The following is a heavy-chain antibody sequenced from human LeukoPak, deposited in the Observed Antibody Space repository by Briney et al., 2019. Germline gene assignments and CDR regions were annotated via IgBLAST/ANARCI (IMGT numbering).Heavy chain of an antibody. Sequence: GGSLRLSCAASGFTFSSYAMSWVRQAPGKGLEWVSGINGDGSSTSYADSVKGRFTISRDNAKNTLYLQMNSLRAEDTAVYYCARARYYYGSGSQNRIDYWGQGTLVTVSS. D-gene: IGHD3-10*01. CDR3: ARARYYYGSGSQNRIDY. CDR2: INGDGSST. V-gene: IGHV3-74*01. CDR1: GFTFSSYA. J-gene: IGHJ4*02.